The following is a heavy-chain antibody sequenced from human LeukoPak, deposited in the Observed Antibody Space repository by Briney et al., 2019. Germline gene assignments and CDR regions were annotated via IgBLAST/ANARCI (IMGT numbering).Heavy chain of an antibody. CDR3: ARYCSSTSCELSYYYGMDV. Sequence: SETLSLTCTVSGGSVSRGSYYWSWIRQPPGKGLEWIGYIYYSGSTNYNPSLKSRVTISVDTSKNQFSLKLSSVTAADTAVYYCARYCSSTSCELSYYYGMDVWGQGTTVTVSS. V-gene: IGHV4-61*01. CDR1: GGSVSRGSYY. CDR2: IYYSGST. D-gene: IGHD2-2*01. J-gene: IGHJ6*02.